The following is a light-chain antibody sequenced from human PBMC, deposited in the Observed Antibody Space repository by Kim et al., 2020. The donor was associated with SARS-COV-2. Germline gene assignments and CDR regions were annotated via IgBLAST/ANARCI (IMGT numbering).Light chain of an antibody. Sequence: VSPGEGATRACRASQTVSGNLAWDQQKPGQAPRLLIYGASTRATGIPARFSGSGSGTEFTLTISSLQSEDFAVYYCQQYNNWPLTFGGGTKVDIK. CDR1: QTVSGN. V-gene: IGKV3-15*01. CDR3: QQYNNWPLT. CDR2: GAS. J-gene: IGKJ4*01.